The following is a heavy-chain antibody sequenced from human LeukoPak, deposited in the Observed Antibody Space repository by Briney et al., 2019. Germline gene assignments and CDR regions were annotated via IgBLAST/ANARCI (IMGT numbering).Heavy chain of an antibody. Sequence: SETLSLTCTVSGASMRNSNYSWAWIRQPPGKGPEWIASVSNSGHTYYSPSLRSPVSVSVDMAKNHFFLRLSSVTAKDTAVYYCAGERRSITGPSWFDPWGQGTLVTVSS. CDR3: AGERRSITGPSWFDP. CDR2: VSNSGHT. V-gene: IGHV4-39*02. CDR1: GASMRNSNYS. D-gene: IGHD1-14*01. J-gene: IGHJ5*02.